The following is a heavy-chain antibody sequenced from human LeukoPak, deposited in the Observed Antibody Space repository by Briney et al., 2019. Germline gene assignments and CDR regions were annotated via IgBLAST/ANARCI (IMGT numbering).Heavy chain of an antibody. CDR1: ASISSGDYY. CDR3: AKISGYSTSWTPDY. V-gene: IGHV4-61*02. CDR2: VSASGYT. J-gene: IGHJ4*02. Sequence: PSETLSLTCTVSASISSGDYYWNWIRQPAGKGLEWIGRVSASGYTNYNPSLRSRITISVDTSKNQFSLELTSVTAADTAVYYCAKISGYSTSWTPDYWGQGTLVTVS. D-gene: IGHD6-13*01.